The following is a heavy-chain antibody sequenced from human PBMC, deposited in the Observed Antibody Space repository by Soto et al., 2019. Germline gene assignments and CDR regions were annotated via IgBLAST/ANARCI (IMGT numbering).Heavy chain of an antibody. Sequence: PSETLSLTCTVSGGSISSGDYYWSWIRHPPGKGLEWIGYIYYSGSTYYNPSLKSRVTISVDTSKNQFSLKLSSVTAADTAVYYCASLTTANEYYFDYWGQGTLVSGSS. J-gene: IGHJ4*02. CDR3: ASLTTANEYYFDY. V-gene: IGHV4-30-4*01. D-gene: IGHD4-17*01. CDR1: GGSISSGDYY. CDR2: IYYSGST.